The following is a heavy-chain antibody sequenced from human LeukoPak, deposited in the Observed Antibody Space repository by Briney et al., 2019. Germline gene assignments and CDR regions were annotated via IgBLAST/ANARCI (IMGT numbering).Heavy chain of an antibody. Sequence: SETLSLTCTVSGGSISSSSYYWGWIRQPPGKGLEWIGSIYYSGSTYYNPSLKSRVTISVDTSKNQFSLKLSSVTAADTAVYYCARPLYCSSTSCYQAFDIWGQGTMVTVSS. J-gene: IGHJ3*02. CDR2: IYYSGST. CDR1: GGSISSSSYY. V-gene: IGHV4-39*01. D-gene: IGHD2-2*01. CDR3: ARPLYCSSTSCYQAFDI.